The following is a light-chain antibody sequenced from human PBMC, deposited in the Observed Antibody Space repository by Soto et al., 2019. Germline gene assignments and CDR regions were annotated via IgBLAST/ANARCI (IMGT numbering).Light chain of an antibody. CDR2: VAS. CDR3: QQYGSSPMYT. V-gene: IGKV3-20*01. CDR1: QSVSSSY. J-gene: IGKJ2*01. Sequence: EIVLTQSPGTLSLSPGERATLSCRASQSVSSSYLAWYQQKPGQAPRLLIYVASSRATGIPDRFSGSGSGTDFTLTISRLEPEAFAVYYCQQYGSSPMYTFGQGTKLEIK.